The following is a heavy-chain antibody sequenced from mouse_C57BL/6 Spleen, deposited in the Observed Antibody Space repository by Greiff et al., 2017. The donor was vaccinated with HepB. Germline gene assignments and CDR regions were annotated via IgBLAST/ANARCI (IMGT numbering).Heavy chain of an antibody. Sequence: VQLQQPGAELVKPGASVKMSCKASGYTFTSYWITWVKQRPGQGLEWIGDIYPGSGSTNYNEKFKSKATLTVDTSSSTAYMQLSSLTSEDSAVYYCARSGAQLGRRYFDVWGTGTTVTVSS. CDR1: GYTFTSYW. CDR2: IYPGSGST. V-gene: IGHV1-55*01. CDR3: ARSGAQLGRRYFDV. D-gene: IGHD4-1*02. J-gene: IGHJ1*03.